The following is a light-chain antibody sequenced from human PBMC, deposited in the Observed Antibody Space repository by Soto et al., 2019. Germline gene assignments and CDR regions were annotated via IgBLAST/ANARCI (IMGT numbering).Light chain of an antibody. V-gene: IGKV3-20*01. Sequence: EIVLTQSPGTLSLSPEERATLSCRASQSVSSSYLAWYQQKRGQSPRLLIDGASSRATGIPDRFSGSGSGTHFTLTISRVAPEDFAMYYCQQYCSLPITFGQGTRLAIK. CDR1: QSVSSSY. CDR3: QQYCSLPIT. CDR2: GAS. J-gene: IGKJ5*01.